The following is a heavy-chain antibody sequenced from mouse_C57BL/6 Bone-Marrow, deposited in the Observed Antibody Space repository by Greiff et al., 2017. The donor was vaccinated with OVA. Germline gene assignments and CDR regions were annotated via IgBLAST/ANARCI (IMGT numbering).Heavy chain of an antibody. V-gene: IGHV5-4*01. J-gene: IGHJ1*03. CDR1: GFTFSSYA. CDR2: ISDGGSYT. CDR3: ARAHYPYWYFDV. Sequence: EVQRVESGGGLVKPGGSLKLSCAASGFTFSSYAMSWVRQTPEKRLEWVATISDGGSYTYYPDNVKGRFTISRDNAKNNLYLQMSHLKSEDTAMYYCARAHYPYWYFDVWGTGTTVTVSS. D-gene: IGHD1-2*01.